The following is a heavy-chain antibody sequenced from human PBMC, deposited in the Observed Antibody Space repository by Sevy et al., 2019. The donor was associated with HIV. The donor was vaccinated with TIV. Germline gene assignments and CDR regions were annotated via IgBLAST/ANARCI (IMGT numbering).Heavy chain of an antibody. Sequence: SETLSLTCTVSGGSISTYYWTWIRHPPGKGLEYIGYVYYSGSTNYNPSLESRVTISVDTSKNQFSLKLNSVTAADTAVYYCVRGVLEWFPRANSGFDPWGQGTLVTVSS. CDR1: GGSISTYY. CDR2: VYYSGST. D-gene: IGHD3-3*01. V-gene: IGHV4-59*01. CDR3: VRGVLEWFPRANSGFDP. J-gene: IGHJ5*02.